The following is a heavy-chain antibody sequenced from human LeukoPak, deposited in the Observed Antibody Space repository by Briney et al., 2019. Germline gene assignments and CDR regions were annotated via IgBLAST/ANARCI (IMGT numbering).Heavy chain of an antibody. J-gene: IGHJ6*03. CDR3: ARNRGSTVITDHYYYYYYMDV. Sequence: PSETLSLTCTVSGGSISSGSYYWSWIRQPAGKGLEWIGRIYTGGSTNYNPSLKSRVTVSVDTSKNQLSLKLSSVTAADTAVYYCARNRGSTVITDHYYYYYYMDVWGKGTTVTVSS. CDR1: GGSISSGSYY. V-gene: IGHV4-61*02. CDR2: IYTGGST. D-gene: IGHD4-11*01.